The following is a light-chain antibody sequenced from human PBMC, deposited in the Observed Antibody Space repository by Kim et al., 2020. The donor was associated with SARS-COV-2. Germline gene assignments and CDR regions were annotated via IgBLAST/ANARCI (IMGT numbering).Light chain of an antibody. J-gene: IGKJ2*01. CDR1: QSVSDN. Sequence: EVLLTQSPATLSVSPGESATLSCRATQSVSDNLAWYQQKPGQAPRLLLYGASTRATGIPARFSGSGSGTEFTLTISSLQSEDFAVYYCQQYSQRPPYTFGQGTKLEI. V-gene: IGKV3-15*01. CDR3: QQYSQRPPYT. CDR2: GAS.